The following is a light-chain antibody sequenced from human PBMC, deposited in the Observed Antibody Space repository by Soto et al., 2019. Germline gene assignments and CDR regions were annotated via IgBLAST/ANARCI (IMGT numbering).Light chain of an antibody. CDR2: WAS. V-gene: IGKV4-1*01. J-gene: IGKJ1*01. Sequence: DILMTQSTASLAVSLGERATLDCKSSQTVLNSSNNKTYLAWYRQRPGQPPTLLINWASTRQSGVPARFRGSGSGTEFTLTITDLQAEDLAVYYCQQFHTIPWTFGQGTKVDIK. CDR3: QQFHTIPWT. CDR1: QTVLNSSNNKTY.